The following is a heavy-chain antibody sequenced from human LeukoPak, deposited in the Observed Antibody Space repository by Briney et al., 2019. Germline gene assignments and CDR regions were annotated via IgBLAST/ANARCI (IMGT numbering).Heavy chain of an antibody. CDR1: GYIFNNYA. CDR2: INTNTGNP. D-gene: IGHD1-26*01. J-gene: IGHJ4*02. V-gene: IGHV7-4-1*02. Sequence: ASVKVSCKASGYIFNNYAMNWVRQAPGQGLEWMGWINTNTGNPTYAQGFTGRFVFSLDTSVSTAYLQISSLKAEDTAVYYCARGRRGSYYPQEDYWGQGTLVTVSS. CDR3: ARGRRGSYYPQEDY.